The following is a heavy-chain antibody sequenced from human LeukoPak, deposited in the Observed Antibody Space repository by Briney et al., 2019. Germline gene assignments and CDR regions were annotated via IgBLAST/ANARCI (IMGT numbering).Heavy chain of an antibody. CDR1: GASINTYY. J-gene: IGHJ6*02. CDR2: IYYSGTT. V-gene: IGHV4-59*01. Sequence: PSETLSLTCTVSGASINTYYWSWIRQPPGKGREWIGYIYYSGTTSYNPSLKTRVTISIDTSKNQFSLKLSSVTAADTAVYYCARVRCSGGSCPHYYYYGMDVWGQGTTVTVSS. CDR3: ARVRCSGGSCPHYYYYGMDV. D-gene: IGHD2-15*01.